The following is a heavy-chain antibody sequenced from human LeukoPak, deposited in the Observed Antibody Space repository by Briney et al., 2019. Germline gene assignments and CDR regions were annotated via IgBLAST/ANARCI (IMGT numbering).Heavy chain of an antibody. CDR1: GFTFSSYA. J-gene: IGHJ4*02. Sequence: GGSLRLSCAASGFTFSSYAMSWVRQAPGKGLEWVSAISGSGGSTYYADSVKGRFTISRDNSKNTLYLQMNSLRAEDTAVYYCAKDRGVVVAPAESDYWGQGTLVTVSS. CDR2: ISGSGGST. V-gene: IGHV3-23*01. CDR3: AKDRGVVVAPAESDY. D-gene: IGHD2-2*01.